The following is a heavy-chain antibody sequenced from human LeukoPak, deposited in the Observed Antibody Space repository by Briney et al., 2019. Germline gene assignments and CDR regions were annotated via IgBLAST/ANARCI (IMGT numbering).Heavy chain of an antibody. V-gene: IGHV3-64D*06. D-gene: IGHD2-15*01. J-gene: IGHJ6*02. CDR2: ISDSGGST. CDR3: VRGYSFGPYGMDV. Sequence: GGSLRLSCSASGFTFSSYAMHWVRQAPGKGLEYVSAISDSGGSTYYAASVKGKFTISRDNSKTTLYLQMSSLRAEDTAVYFCVRGYSFGPYGMDVWGQGTTVTVSS. CDR1: GFTFSSYA.